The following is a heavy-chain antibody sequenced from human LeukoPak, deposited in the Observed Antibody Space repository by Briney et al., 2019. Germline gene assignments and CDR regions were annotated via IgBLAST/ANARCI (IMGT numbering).Heavy chain of an antibody. J-gene: IGHJ4*02. D-gene: IGHD3-9*01. V-gene: IGHV1-2*02. CDR2: INPNSGST. CDR3: ATAWGDLRYFTWFFFS. CDR1: GYTFTSYY. Sequence: ASVKVSCKASGYTFTSYYMHWVRQAPGQGLEWMGIINPNSGSTNYAQKFQGRVTMTRDTSMSTAYMELSRLRSDDTAVYYCATAWGDLRYFTWFFFSWGQGTMVTASS.